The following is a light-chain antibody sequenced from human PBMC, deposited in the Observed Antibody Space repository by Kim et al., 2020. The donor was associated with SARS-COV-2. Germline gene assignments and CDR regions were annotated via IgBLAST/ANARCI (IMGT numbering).Light chain of an antibody. Sequence: ATISCKSNHSLLYSPNNKIYLSWYQHKPGQSPKLLIYWASTRESGVPERFSAGGSGTDFTLTISSLQAEDAAVYYCQQSYSYPLTFGGGTKVDIK. CDR2: WAS. CDR1: HSLLYSPNNKIY. V-gene: IGKV4-1*01. CDR3: QQSYSYPLT. J-gene: IGKJ4*01.